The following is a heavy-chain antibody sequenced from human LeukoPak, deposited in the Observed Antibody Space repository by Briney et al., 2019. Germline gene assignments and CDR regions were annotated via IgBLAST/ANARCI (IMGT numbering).Heavy chain of an antibody. CDR1: SGSISTYY. J-gene: IGHJ4*02. CDR2: IYYSGST. CDR3: ARMVDWWRPFGY. V-gene: IGHV4-59*01. D-gene: IGHD2-15*01. Sequence: KPSETLSLTCTVSSGSISTYYWSWLRQPPGKGLEWLGSIYYSGSTKYNPSLKSRVSISVDTTQYQFSLKLNSVTDAGTAVYCCARMVDWWRPFGYWGRGTLVTVSS.